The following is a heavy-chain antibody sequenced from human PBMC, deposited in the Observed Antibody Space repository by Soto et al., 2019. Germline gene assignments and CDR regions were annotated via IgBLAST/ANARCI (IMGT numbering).Heavy chain of an antibody. CDR3: ARGRRIAALPFGMDV. D-gene: IGHD6-6*01. Sequence: GSVKISCKASGYTFTSDYMHWVRQAPGQGLEWMGIINPRGGSTTYAQKFQGRMIMTADTSSSTVFMQLSSLRSEDTAVYYCARGRRIAALPFGMDVWGQGPTVTVSS. CDR2: INPRGGST. V-gene: IGHV1-46*01. CDR1: GYTFTSDY. J-gene: IGHJ6*02.